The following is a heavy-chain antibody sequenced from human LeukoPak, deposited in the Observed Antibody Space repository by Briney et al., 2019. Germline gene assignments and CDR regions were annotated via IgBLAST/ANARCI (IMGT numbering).Heavy chain of an antibody. CDR3: ARVATMVRGVTRGNFDY. CDR2: ISSSSSYI. J-gene: IGHJ4*02. D-gene: IGHD3-10*01. Sequence: GGSLRLSCAASGFTFSSYSMNWVRQAPGKGLEWVSSISSSSSYIYYADSVKGRFTISRDNAKNSLYLQMTSLRAEDTAVYYCARVATMVRGVTRGNFDYWGQGTLVTVSS. V-gene: IGHV3-21*01. CDR1: GFTFSSYS.